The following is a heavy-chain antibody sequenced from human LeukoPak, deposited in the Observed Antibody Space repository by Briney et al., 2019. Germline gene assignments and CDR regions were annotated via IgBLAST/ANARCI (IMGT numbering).Heavy chain of an antibody. J-gene: IGHJ4*02. CDR1: GFTFGSYS. CDR2: ISSSSSYI. CDR3: AREIEYCSGGSCYPGGYFDY. Sequence: GGSLRLSCAASGFTFGSYSMNWVRQAPGKGLEWVSSISSSSSYIYYADSVKGRFTISRDNAKNSLYLQMNSLRAEDTAVYYCAREIEYCSGGSCYPGGYFDYWGQGTLVTVSS. V-gene: IGHV3-21*01. D-gene: IGHD2-15*01.